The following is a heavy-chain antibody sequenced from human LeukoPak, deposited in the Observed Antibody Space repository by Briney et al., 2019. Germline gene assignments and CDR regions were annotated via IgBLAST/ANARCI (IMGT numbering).Heavy chain of an antibody. Sequence: QAGGSLRLSCAASGFTFSNYWMYWVRQAPGKGLVWVSRINRDGSSSSYADSVKGRFTISRDNAKNSLYLQTNSLRAEDTALYYCAKDSSPTDSSGYYYWDYFDYWGQGTLVTVSS. V-gene: IGHV3-74*01. CDR1: GFTFSNYW. CDR2: INRDGSSS. D-gene: IGHD3-22*01. CDR3: AKDSSPTDSSGYYYWDYFDY. J-gene: IGHJ4*02.